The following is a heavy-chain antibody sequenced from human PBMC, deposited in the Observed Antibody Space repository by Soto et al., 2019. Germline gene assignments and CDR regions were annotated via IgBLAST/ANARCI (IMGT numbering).Heavy chain of an antibody. V-gene: IGHV3-23*01. Sequence: EVQLLESGGGLVQPGGSLRLSCAASGFTFSSYAMRWFRQAPGKGLEWVSSISVSGGSTYYADSVKGRFTISRDNSKSTLFLHMNSLRAEATAVYYCAKAAGSDYYPVDYWGQGTLVTVSS. D-gene: IGHD3-22*01. CDR2: ISVSGGST. CDR1: GFTFSSYA. J-gene: IGHJ4*02. CDR3: AKAAGSDYYPVDY.